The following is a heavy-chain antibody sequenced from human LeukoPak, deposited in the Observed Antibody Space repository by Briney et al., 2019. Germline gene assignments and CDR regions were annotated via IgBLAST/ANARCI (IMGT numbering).Heavy chain of an antibody. J-gene: IGHJ6*03. CDR1: GFTFSSYA. V-gene: IGHV3-23*01. CDR3: AKTTVTTRYYYYMDV. CDR2: ISSSGGST. Sequence: GGSLRLSCAASGFTFSSYAMSWVRQAPGKGLEWFSAISSSGGSTYYADSVKGRFTISRDNSKNTLYLQMNSLRAEDTAVYYCAKTTVTTRYYYYMDVWGKGTTVTVSS. D-gene: IGHD4-17*01.